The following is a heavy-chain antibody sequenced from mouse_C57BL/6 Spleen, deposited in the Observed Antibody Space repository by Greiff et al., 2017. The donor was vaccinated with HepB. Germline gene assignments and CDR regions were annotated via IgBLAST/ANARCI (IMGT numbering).Heavy chain of an antibody. CDR3: ARSGYYGSRGPLFDY. J-gene: IGHJ2*01. V-gene: IGHV1-54*01. Sequence: QVQLQQSGAELVRPGTSVKVSCKASGYAFTNYLIEWVKQRPGQGLEWIGVINPGSGGTNYNEKFKGKATLTADKSSSTAYMQLSSLTSEDSAVYFCARSGYYGSRGPLFDYWGQGTTLTVSS. CDR2: INPGSGGT. CDR1: GYAFTNYL. D-gene: IGHD1-1*01.